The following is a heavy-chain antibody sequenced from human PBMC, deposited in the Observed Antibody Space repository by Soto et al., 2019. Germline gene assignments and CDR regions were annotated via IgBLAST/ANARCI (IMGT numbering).Heavy chain of an antibody. V-gene: IGHV3-48*03. CDR1: GFTFSSYE. Sequence: GSLRLSCAASGFTFSSYEMNWVRQAPGKGPEWVSYISSSGSTIYYADSVKGRFTISRDNAKNSLYLQMNSLRAEDTAVYYCARVPRGRLDFDPWGQGTLVTVS. D-gene: IGHD1-1*01. J-gene: IGHJ5*02. CDR3: ARVPRGRLDFDP. CDR2: ISSSGSTI.